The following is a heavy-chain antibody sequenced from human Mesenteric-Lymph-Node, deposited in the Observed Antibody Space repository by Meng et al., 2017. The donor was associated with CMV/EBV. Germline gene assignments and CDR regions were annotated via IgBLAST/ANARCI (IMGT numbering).Heavy chain of an antibody. Sequence: QEQLVQSGAEVKKPGASVKVSYKASGYTFTSFDINWVRQATGQGPEWMGWMNPNSGNTGYAQKFQGRVTLTRDTSIGTAYMELSSLRSEDTAVYYCARGPSYSSGFPDCWGQGTLVTVSS. D-gene: IGHD6-25*01. V-gene: IGHV1-8*02. CDR3: ARGPSYSSGFPDC. CDR2: MNPNSGNT. CDR1: GYTFTSFD. J-gene: IGHJ4*02.